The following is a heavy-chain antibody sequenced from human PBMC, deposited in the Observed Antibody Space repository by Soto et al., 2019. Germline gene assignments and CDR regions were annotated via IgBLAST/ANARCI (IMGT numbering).Heavy chain of an antibody. CDR2: FHSSGAT. D-gene: IGHD3-10*01. Sequence: SETLSLTFAVSGDSISSADYYWSWIRQPPGKGLEWIGYFHSSGATYKDPSLKSRVTISVDTSRNQISLKLDSVTAADTAVYYCASIWFGDFDYWGHGTLVTVSS. V-gene: IGHV4-30-4*01. J-gene: IGHJ4*01. CDR1: GDSISSADYY. CDR3: ASIWFGDFDY.